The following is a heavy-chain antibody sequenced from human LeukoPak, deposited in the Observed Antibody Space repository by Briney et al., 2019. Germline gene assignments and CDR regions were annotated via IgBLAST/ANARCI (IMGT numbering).Heavy chain of an antibody. J-gene: IGHJ5*02. CDR1: GFTVSSNY. V-gene: IGHV3-66*01. D-gene: IGHD2-15*01. Sequence: GGSLRLSCAASGFTVSSNYMSWVRQAPGKGLEWVSVIYSGGSTYYADSVKGRFTISRDNSKNTLYLQMNSLRAEDTAVYYCARVVGVVAAASYNWFDPWGQGTLVTVSS. CDR2: IYSGGST. CDR3: ARVVGVVAAASYNWFDP.